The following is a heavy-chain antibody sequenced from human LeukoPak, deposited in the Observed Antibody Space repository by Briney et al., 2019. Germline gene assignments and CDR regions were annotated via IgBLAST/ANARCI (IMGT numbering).Heavy chain of an antibody. D-gene: IGHD5-24*01. Sequence: ASVKVSFKASGYTFTSYGISWVRQAPGQGLEWMGWISAYNGNTNYAQKLQGRVTMTTDTSTSTAYMELRSLRSDATAVYYCARAEHEQLIDYWGQGTLVTVSS. V-gene: IGHV1-18*01. J-gene: IGHJ4*02. CDR1: GYTFTSYG. CDR3: ARAEHEQLIDY. CDR2: ISAYNGNT.